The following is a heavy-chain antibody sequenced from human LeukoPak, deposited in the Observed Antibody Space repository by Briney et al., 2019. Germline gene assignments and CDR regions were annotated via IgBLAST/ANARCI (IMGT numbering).Heavy chain of an antibody. V-gene: IGHV1-69*13. Sequence: ASVKVSCKASGGTFSSYAISWVRQAPGQGLEWMGGIIPIFGTANYAQKFQGRVTITADESTSTAYMELSSLRSEDTAVYYCARGGSGSFLHFDYWGQGTLVTASS. CDR1: GGTFSSYA. J-gene: IGHJ4*02. CDR2: IIPIFGTA. CDR3: ARGGSGSFLHFDY. D-gene: IGHD3-10*01.